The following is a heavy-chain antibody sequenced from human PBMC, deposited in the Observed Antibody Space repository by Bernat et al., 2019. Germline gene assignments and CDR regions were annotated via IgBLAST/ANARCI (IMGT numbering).Heavy chain of an antibody. CDR2: ISISSSYI. Sequence: EVQLVESGGGLVKPGGCLRLSCAASGFTFSTYSMNWVRQAPGKGLEWVSSISISSSYIYYTDSVKGRFTISRDNAKNSLILQKNSLRAEDAGVYYCASGSMGVPAAPVYYFDYWGHGTLVTVSS. J-gene: IGHJ4*01. CDR1: GFTFSTYS. V-gene: IGHV3-21*01. CDR3: ASGSMGVPAAPVYYFDY. D-gene: IGHD2-2*01.